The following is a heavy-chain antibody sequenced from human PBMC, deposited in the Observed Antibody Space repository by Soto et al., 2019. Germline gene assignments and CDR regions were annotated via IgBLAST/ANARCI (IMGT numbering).Heavy chain of an antibody. CDR1: GASVSSDNW. V-gene: IGHV4-4*02. J-gene: IGHJ3*02. D-gene: IGHD6-19*01. CDR2: IFHSVTT. CDR3: AKNGWYSADI. Sequence: QMRLQESGPGLVKPSGTLSLACAVSGASVSSDNWWSWVRQPLGKGLEWIGEIFHSVTTNYNPSLKSRATISVDKSKNQFSLTLTSVTAADTAVYYCAKNGWYSADIWGQGTKVTVSS.